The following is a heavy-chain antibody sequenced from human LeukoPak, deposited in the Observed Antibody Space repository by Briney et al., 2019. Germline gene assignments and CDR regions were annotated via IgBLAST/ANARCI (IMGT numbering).Heavy chain of an antibody. D-gene: IGHD6-6*01. CDR3: AREEQLVPPYYYYYMDV. CDR1: GYTFTSYG. Sequence: ASVKVSCKASGYTFTSYGISWVRQAPGQGLEWMGWISAYNGNTNYALKLQGRVTMTTDTSTSTAYMELRSLRSDDTAVYYCAREEQLVPPYYYYYMDVWGKGTTVTVSS. J-gene: IGHJ6*03. CDR2: ISAYNGNT. V-gene: IGHV1-18*01.